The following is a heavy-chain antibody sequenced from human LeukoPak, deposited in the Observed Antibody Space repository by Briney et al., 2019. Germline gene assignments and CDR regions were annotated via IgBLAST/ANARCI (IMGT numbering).Heavy chain of an antibody. V-gene: IGHV4-34*01. CDR1: GGSFSGYY. CDR2: INHSGST. Sequence: PSETLSLTCAVYGGSFSGYYWSWIRQPPGKGLEWIGEINHSGSTNYSPSLKSRVTISVDTSKNQFSLKLSSVTAADTAVYYCARGGPLEWFGELLSLDYWGQGTLVTVSS. D-gene: IGHD3-10*01. J-gene: IGHJ4*02. CDR3: ARGGPLEWFGELLSLDY.